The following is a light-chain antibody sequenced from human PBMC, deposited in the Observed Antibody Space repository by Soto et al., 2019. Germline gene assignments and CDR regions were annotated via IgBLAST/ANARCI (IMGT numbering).Light chain of an antibody. CDR2: GAS. Sequence: ETVLTQSPGTLSLSPGERATLSCRASQSVNSNYLAWYQQKPGQAPRLLIYGASSRATGIPDRFSGSGSGTDFTLTISRLEPEDFAVYYCQQYGSSPTWTFGQGTKVDIK. CDR3: QQYGSSPTWT. J-gene: IGKJ1*01. V-gene: IGKV3-20*01. CDR1: QSVNSNY.